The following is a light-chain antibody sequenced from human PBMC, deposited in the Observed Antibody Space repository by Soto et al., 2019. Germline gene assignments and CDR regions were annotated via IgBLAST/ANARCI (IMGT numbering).Light chain of an antibody. V-gene: IGKV1-39*01. CDR2: LTS. Sequence: DIQMTQSPSSLSASVGDRVTITCRASQTINNYLNWFQQKPGRAPKLLIYLTSTLESGVPSRFSGSGSGTVFTLTISSLQPEDFATYHCQQSFTTPWTFGQGTKVDVK. CDR1: QTINNY. J-gene: IGKJ1*01. CDR3: QQSFTTPWT.